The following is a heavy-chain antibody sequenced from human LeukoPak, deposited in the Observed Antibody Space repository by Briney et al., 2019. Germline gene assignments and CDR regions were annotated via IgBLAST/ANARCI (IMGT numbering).Heavy chain of an antibody. CDR3: TTLGYCSSTSCYTPANWFDP. CDR1: GYTLNELS. V-gene: IGHV1-24*01. J-gene: IGHJ5*02. D-gene: IGHD2-2*02. CDR2: FDPEGGET. Sequence: ASVKVSCKVSGYTLNELSMHWVRQAPGKGLEWMGGFDPEGGETTHAQKFQGRVTMTEDTSTDTAYMELSSLRSEDTAVYYCTTLGYCSSTSCYTPANWFDPWGQGTLVTVSS.